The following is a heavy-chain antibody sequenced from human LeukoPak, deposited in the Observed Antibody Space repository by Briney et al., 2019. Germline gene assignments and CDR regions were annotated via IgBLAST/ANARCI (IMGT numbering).Heavy chain of an antibody. CDR1: GGSFSGYY. J-gene: IGHJ4*02. Sequence: PSETLSLTCAVYGGSFSGYYWSWIRQPPGKGLEWIGEINHSGSTNYNPSLKSRVTISVDTSKNQFSLKLSSVTAADTAVYYCARRMRAAAGTKLDYWGQGTLVTVSS. CDR2: INHSGST. V-gene: IGHV4-34*01. CDR3: ARRMRAAAGTKLDY. D-gene: IGHD6-13*01.